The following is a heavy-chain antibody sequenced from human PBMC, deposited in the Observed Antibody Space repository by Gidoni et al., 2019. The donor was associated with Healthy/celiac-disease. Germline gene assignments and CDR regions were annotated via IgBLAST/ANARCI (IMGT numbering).Heavy chain of an antibody. V-gene: IGHV4-34*01. CDR3: ARNRGGNSRPSYYFDY. D-gene: IGHD2-15*01. CDR1: GGSFSGYY. CDR2: INHSGST. J-gene: IGHJ4*02. Sequence: QVKLQQWGAGLLKPSETLSLTCAVYGGSFSGYYWSWIRQHLGQGLEWSGEINHSGSTNYNPAFRSRVTISVDTSKNQFSLKLSSVTAADTAVYYCARNRGGNSRPSYYFDYWGQGTLVTVSS.